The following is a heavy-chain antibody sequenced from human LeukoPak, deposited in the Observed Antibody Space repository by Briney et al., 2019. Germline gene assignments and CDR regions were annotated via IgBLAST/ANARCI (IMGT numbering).Heavy chain of an antibody. CDR3: ARHSYYYDSSGYYYLDY. J-gene: IGHJ4*02. D-gene: IGHD3-22*01. Sequence: SETLSLTCTVSGGSISNCYWSWIRQPPGKGLEWIAYIYYSGSTNYNPSLKSRVTISIDTSKNQFSLKLSSVTAADTAVYYCARHSYYYDSSGYYYLDYWGQGTLVTVSS. V-gene: IGHV4-59*08. CDR2: IYYSGST. CDR1: GGSISNCY.